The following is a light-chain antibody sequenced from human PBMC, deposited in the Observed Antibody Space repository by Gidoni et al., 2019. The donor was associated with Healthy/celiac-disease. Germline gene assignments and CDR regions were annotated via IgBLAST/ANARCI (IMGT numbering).Light chain of an antibody. CDR2: DAS. Sequence: MVLTQSPGTLSLSPGERATLSCRASQSVGSSLTWYQQKPGQAPRLLIYDASSRATGIPNRFSGSGSGTDFTLTISRLEPEDFAVYYCQQYGSSPRTFGQGTKVEIK. CDR3: QQYGSSPRT. J-gene: IGKJ1*01. V-gene: IGKV3-20*01. CDR1: QSVGSS.